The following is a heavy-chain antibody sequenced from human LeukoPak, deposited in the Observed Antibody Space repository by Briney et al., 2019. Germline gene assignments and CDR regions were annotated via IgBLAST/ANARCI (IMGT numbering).Heavy chain of an antibody. Sequence: PSETLSLTCTVSGGSISSSSYYWGWIRQPPGKGLEWIGSIYYSGSTYYNPSLKSRVTISVDTSKNQFSLKLSSVTAADTAVYYCASGRGYCSSTSCSYPYFDYWGQGTLVTVSS. CDR1: GGSISSSSYY. CDR2: IYYSGST. D-gene: IGHD2-2*01. V-gene: IGHV4-39*07. J-gene: IGHJ4*02. CDR3: ASGRGYCSSTSCSYPYFDY.